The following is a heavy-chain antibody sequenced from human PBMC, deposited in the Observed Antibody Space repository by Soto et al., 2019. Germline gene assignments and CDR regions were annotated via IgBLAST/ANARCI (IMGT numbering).Heavy chain of an antibody. CDR1: GYSFTSYW. Sequence: PGASLKISCKGSGYSFTSYWISWVRQMPGKGLEWMGRIDPSDSYTNYSPSFQGHVTISADKSISTAYLQWSSLKASDTAMYYCARLECSSTSCYTSNYYYGMDVWGQGTTVTVSS. CDR3: ARLECSSTSCYTSNYYYGMDV. V-gene: IGHV5-10-1*01. CDR2: IDPSDSYT. D-gene: IGHD2-2*02. J-gene: IGHJ6*02.